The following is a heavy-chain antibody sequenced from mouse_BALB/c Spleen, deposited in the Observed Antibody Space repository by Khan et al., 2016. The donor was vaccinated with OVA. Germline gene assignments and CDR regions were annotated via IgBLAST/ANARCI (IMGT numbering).Heavy chain of an antibody. D-gene: IGHD2-3*01. V-gene: IGHV11-2*02. CDR2: INSDGSSI. J-gene: IGHJ1*01. CDR1: GFTFSGFW. Sequence: EVQLLETGGGLVQPGGSRGLSCEGSGFTFSGFWMSWVRQTPGKTLEWIGDINSDGSSINYARSIKDRFTIFRDTDKRTLYLQMSKVGSADTATYCWMRYDGYYGYFDVWGAGTTVTVSS. CDR3: MRYDGYYGYFDV.